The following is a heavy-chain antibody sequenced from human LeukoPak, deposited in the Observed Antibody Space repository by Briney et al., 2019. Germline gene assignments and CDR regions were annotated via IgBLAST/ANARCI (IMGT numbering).Heavy chain of an antibody. CDR1: GFNFSDYA. Sequence: PGGSLRLSCAASGFNFSDYAMHWVRQAPGKGLDWVAVVSYDGKIKYYADSVEGRFTISRGNSKSTLYLQMNNLRSDDTAIYYCACDYWGQGTLVTVSS. J-gene: IGHJ4*02. CDR3: ACDY. V-gene: IGHV3-30*04. CDR2: VSYDGKIK.